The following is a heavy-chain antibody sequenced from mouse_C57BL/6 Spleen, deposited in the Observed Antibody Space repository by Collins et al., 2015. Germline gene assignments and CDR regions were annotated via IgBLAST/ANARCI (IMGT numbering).Heavy chain of an antibody. Sequence: DVQLQESGPGLVKPSQSLSLTCTVTGYSITSDYAWNWIRQFPGNKLEWMGYISYSGSTSYNPSLKSRISITRDTSKNQFFLQLNSVTTEDTATYYCARTLDSSGYVPLAYWGQGTLVTVSA. V-gene: IGHV3-2*02. CDR2: ISYSGST. CDR3: ARTLDSSGYVPLAY. D-gene: IGHD3-2*01. J-gene: IGHJ3*01. CDR1: GYSITSDYA.